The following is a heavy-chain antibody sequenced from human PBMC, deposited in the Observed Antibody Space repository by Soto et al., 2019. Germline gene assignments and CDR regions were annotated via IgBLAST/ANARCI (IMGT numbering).Heavy chain of an antibody. CDR1: GCSISSSSYY. J-gene: IGHJ6*02. Sequence: PSETLSLTCPVSGCSISSSSYYWGWIRQPPGKGLEWIGSIYYSGSTYYNPSLKSRVTISVDTSKNQFSLKLSSVTAADTAVYYCARHEAARPKYYYYYGMDVWGQGTTVTVSS. CDR2: IYYSGST. CDR3: ARHEAARPKYYYYYGMDV. D-gene: IGHD6-6*01. V-gene: IGHV4-39*01.